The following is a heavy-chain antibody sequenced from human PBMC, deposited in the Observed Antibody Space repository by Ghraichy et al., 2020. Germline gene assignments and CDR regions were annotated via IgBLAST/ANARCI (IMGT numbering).Heavy chain of an antibody. Sequence: GGSLRLSCAASGFTFSNYAMHWVRQAPGMGLEWVAYDGNNKYYADSVKGRFTTSRDNSKNTLYLQMDSLRAEDTAVYYCTRDRGKGAYGDYWGQGTLVTVSS. CDR2: YDGNNK. V-gene: IGHV3-33*01. J-gene: IGHJ4*02. D-gene: IGHD3-16*01. CDR1: GFTFSNYA. CDR3: TRDRGKGAYGDY.